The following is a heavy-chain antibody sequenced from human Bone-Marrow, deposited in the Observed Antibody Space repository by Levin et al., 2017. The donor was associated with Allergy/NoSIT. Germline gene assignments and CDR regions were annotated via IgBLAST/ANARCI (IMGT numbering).Heavy chain of an antibody. CDR2: FDPEDGET. D-gene: IGHD2-8*01. Sequence: ASVKVSCKVSGYSLSELSMHWVRQVPGKGLEWMGGFDPEDGETIFAQKFQGRVTMTEDTSTDTAYMELSSLRFVDTAVYFCAVQMVYTTLDYWGQGTPVTVSP. V-gene: IGHV1-24*01. CDR1: GYSLSELS. CDR3: AVQMVYTTLDY. J-gene: IGHJ4*02.